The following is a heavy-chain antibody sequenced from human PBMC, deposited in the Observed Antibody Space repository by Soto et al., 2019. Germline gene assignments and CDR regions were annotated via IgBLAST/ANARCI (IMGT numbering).Heavy chain of an antibody. CDR3: AVLGYCISTSCQNWYIDL. Sequence: SETLSLTCTVSGGSISSSSYYWGWIRQPPGKGLEWIGSIYYSGSTYYNPSLKSRVTISVDTSKNQFSLKLSSVTAADTAVYYCAVLGYCISTSCQNWYIDLWGRGTLVTVSS. D-gene: IGHD2-2*01. V-gene: IGHV4-39*01. CDR1: GGSISSSSYY. CDR2: IYYSGST. J-gene: IGHJ2*01.